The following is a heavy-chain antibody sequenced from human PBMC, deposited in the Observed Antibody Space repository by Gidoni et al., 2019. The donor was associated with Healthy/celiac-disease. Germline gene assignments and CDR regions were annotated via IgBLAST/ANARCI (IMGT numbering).Heavy chain of an antibody. CDR2: IKQDGSDK. CDR1: GFTFSSYW. V-gene: IGHV3-7*01. CDR3: ARVDRALDY. Sequence: EVQLVESGGGWVQPGGSLRLFCAASGFTFSSYWMSWVRKAPGKGLEWVANIKQDGSDKSYVDSVKGRFTISRDNAKNSLYLQMNSLRAEDTAVYYCARVDRALDYWGQGTLVTVSS. J-gene: IGHJ4*02.